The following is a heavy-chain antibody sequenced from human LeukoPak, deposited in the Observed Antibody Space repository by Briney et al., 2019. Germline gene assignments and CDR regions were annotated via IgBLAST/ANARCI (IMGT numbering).Heavy chain of an antibody. CDR1: GGSFSGYY. Sequence: PSETLSLTCAVYGGSFSGYYWSWIRQPPGKGPEWIGEINHSGSTNYNPSLKSRVTISVDTSKNQFSLKLSSVTAADTAVYYCARGSPIQLWADAFDIWGQGTMVTVSS. CDR2: INHSGST. CDR3: ARGSPIQLWADAFDI. J-gene: IGHJ3*02. V-gene: IGHV4-34*01. D-gene: IGHD5-18*01.